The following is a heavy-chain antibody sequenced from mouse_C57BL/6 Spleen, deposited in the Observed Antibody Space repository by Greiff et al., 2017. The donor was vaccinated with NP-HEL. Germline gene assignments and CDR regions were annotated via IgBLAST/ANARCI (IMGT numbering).Heavy chain of an antibody. V-gene: IGHV1-55*01. CDR2: IYPGSGST. Sequence: QVQLQQPGAELVKPGASVKMSCKASGYTFTSYWITWVKQRPGQGLEWIGDIYPGSGSTNYNEKFKSKATLTVDKSSSTAYMQLSSLTSEDSAVDYCARVYGSRCWFAYWGQGTLVTVSA. D-gene: IGHD1-1*01. CDR3: ARVYGSRCWFAY. CDR1: GYTFTSYW. J-gene: IGHJ3*01.